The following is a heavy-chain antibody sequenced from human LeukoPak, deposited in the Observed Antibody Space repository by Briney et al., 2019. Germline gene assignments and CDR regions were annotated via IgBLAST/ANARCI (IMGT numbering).Heavy chain of an antibody. D-gene: IGHD3-16*01. Sequence: GGSLRLSCAASGFTFDDFAMPWVRQVPGKGLEWVSGIAWNGGRAAFADSVKGRFNISRDNDKNSLYLEMNSLRAEDTAFYYCAKDRGTVLRGGSWGMGVWGQGTTVTVSS. J-gene: IGHJ6*02. CDR3: AKDRGTVLRGGSWGMGV. CDR1: GFTFDDFA. V-gene: IGHV3-9*01. CDR2: IAWNGGRA.